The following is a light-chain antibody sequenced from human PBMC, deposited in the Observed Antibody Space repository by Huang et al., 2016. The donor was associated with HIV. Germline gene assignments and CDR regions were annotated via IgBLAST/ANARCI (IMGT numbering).Light chain of an antibody. CDR2: GAS. V-gene: IGKV3-15*01. CDR1: QSVSIN. CDR3: QQFNNWPRST. Sequence: EIVLTQSPATLSVSPGEGATLSCRASQSVSINLAWYQQRPGQAPRLLIYGASTRATGVPARFSGSGPGTEFTLTISSLQSEDFAIYYCQQFNNWPRSTFGQGTKVEIK. J-gene: IGKJ1*01.